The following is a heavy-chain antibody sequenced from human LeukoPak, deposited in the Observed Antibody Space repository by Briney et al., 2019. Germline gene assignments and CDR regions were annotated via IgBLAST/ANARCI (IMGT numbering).Heavy chain of an antibody. CDR1: GFTFSSYA. CDR3: ARPAYYDFWSGYSGYFDY. Sequence: GGSLRLSCAASGFTFSSYAMSWVRQAPGKGLEWVSAISGSGGSTYYADSVKGRFTISRDNSKNTLYLQMNSLRAEDTAVYYCARPAYYDFWSGYSGYFDYWGQGTLVTVSS. J-gene: IGHJ4*02. V-gene: IGHV3-23*01. D-gene: IGHD3-3*01. CDR2: ISGSGGST.